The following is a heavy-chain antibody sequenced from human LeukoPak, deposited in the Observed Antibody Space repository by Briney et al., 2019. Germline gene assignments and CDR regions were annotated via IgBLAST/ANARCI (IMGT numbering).Heavy chain of an antibody. CDR3: AKDTSAWWYHRAYMNV. CDR2: ISGSGDTT. Sequence: GGSLRLSCAAPGFTFSNYAMSWVRQAPGGGLEWVSAISGSGDTTFHADSVKGRFTTSRDNSKNTLSLQMSGLRVEDSAVYFCAKDTSAWWYHRAYMNVWGTGTTVTVSS. D-gene: IGHD2-15*01. CDR1: GFTFSNYA. J-gene: IGHJ6*03. V-gene: IGHV3-23*01.